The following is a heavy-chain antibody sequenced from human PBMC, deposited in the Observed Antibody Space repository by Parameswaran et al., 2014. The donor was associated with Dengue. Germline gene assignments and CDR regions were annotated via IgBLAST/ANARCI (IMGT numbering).Heavy chain of an antibody. V-gene: IGHV3-66*02. D-gene: IGHD6-19*01. Sequence: RWIRQPPGKGLEWVSVIYSGGSTYYADSVKGRFTISRDNSKNTLYLQMNSLRAEDTAVYYCARCSSGWPGCFDYWGQGTLVTVSS. J-gene: IGHJ4*02. CDR2: IYSGGST. CDR3: ARCSSGWPGCFDY.